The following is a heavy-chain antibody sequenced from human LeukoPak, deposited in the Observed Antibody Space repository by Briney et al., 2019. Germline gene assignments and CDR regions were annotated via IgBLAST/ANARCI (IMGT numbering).Heavy chain of an antibody. V-gene: IGHV4-59*08. D-gene: IGHD2-21*02. CDR2: IYYSGST. CDR1: GGSISSYY. Sequence: WETPSLTCTVSGGSISSYYWSWIRHPPGKGLELIGYIYYSGSTNYNPSLKSRVTISVDTSKNQFSLKLSSVTAADTAVYYCARHDSVGSAGYCGGDCYPFDYWGQGTLVTVSS. J-gene: IGHJ4*02. CDR3: ARHDSVGSAGYCGGDCYPFDY.